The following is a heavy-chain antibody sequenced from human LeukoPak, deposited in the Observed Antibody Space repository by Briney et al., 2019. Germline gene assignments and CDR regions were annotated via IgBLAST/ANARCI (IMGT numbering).Heavy chain of an antibody. V-gene: IGHV1-18*01. CDR1: GYTFTSYG. CDR3: AIGYCSGGSCYPVDY. Sequence: GASVKVSCKASGYTFTSYGIIWVRQAPGQGLEWMGWISAYNGNTNYAQKLQGRVTMTTDTSTSTAYMELRSLRSDDTAVYYCAIGYCSGGSCYPVDYWGQGTLVTVSS. D-gene: IGHD2-15*01. CDR2: ISAYNGNT. J-gene: IGHJ4*02.